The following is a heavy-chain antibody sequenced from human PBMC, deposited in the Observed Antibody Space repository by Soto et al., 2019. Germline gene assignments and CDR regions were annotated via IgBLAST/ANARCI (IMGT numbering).Heavy chain of an antibody. CDR3: AKDGDIAAAGYYFDY. D-gene: IGHD6-13*01. J-gene: IGHJ4*02. V-gene: IGHV3-30*18. CDR1: GLSFRSYG. CDR2: ISSTGNDK. Sequence: QVQLVESGGGVVQPGRSLRLSCAASGLSFRSYGMHWVRQAPGKGLEWVAVISSTGNDKYHADSVKGRFTVSRDNSKNTLYLQMNSLRPEDTAVYHCAKDGDIAAAGYYFDYWGQGTLVTVSS.